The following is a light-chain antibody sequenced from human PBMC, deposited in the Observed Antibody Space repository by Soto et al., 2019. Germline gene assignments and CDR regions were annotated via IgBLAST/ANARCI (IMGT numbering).Light chain of an antibody. J-gene: IGLJ3*02. V-gene: IGLV6-57*04. CDR2: GDN. Sequence: FMLTQPHSVSESPGKTVTISCTRSSGSIASNYVQWYQQRPDSAPTTLIYGDNLRPSGVPDRFSGSIDSSSNSASLTISGLKTEDEADYYCQSYGVFGGRTKLTVL. CDR1: SGSIASNY. CDR3: QSYGV.